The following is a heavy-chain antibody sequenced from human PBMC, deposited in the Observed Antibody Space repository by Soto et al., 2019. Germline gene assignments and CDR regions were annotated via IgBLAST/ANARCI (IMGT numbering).Heavy chain of an antibody. Sequence: GGSLRLSCAASGFTFSSYAMGWVRQAPGKELEWVSAISGSGGSTNYVGSVRGRFTISRDNSKNTVYLQMDNLRAEDTAIYYRAKYLEWLLSLDYWGQGTLVTVSS. D-gene: IGHD3-3*01. CDR1: GFTFSSYA. V-gene: IGHV3-23*01. CDR2: ISGSGGST. J-gene: IGHJ4*02. CDR3: AKYLEWLLSLDY.